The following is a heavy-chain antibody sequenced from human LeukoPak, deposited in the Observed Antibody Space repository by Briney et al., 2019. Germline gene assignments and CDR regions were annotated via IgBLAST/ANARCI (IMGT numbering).Heavy chain of an antibody. J-gene: IGHJ4*02. CDR3: AGAWKWELPHWFDY. Sequence: SETLSLTCTVSGGSISSSSYYWGWIRQPPGKGLEWIGSIYYSGSTYYNPSLKSRVTISVDTSKNQFSLKLSSVTAADTAVYYCAGAWKWELPHWFDYWGQGTLVTVSS. D-gene: IGHD1-26*01. CDR1: GGSISSSSYY. CDR2: IYYSGST. V-gene: IGHV4-39*07.